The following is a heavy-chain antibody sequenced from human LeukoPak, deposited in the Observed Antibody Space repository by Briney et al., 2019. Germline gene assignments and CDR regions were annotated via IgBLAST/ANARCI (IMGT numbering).Heavy chain of an antibody. CDR2: IIPIFHTI. V-gene: IGHV1-69*13. D-gene: IGHD3-22*01. CDR1: GGTFSSFG. Sequence: GASVKVSCKASGGTFSSFGISWVRQAPGQGLEWMGGIIPIFHTINYAQKFQGRVTITADESTSTAYMELSSLRSEDTAVYYCARVNRGYYDSSGHPDYWGQGTLVTVSS. J-gene: IGHJ4*02. CDR3: ARVNRGYYDSSGHPDY.